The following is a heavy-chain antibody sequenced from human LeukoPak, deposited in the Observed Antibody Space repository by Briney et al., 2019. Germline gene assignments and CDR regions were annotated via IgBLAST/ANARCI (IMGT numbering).Heavy chain of an antibody. D-gene: IGHD3-9*01. V-gene: IGHV4-61*02. Sequence: SETLSLTCTVSGDSISSGDYYWSWIRQPAGKGLEWIGRISSSGSTNYNPSLKSRVTISIDASKNQFSLKLNAVTAADTGVYYCARPWGTGYMYYFDCWGQGTLVTVSS. CDR2: ISSSGST. CDR3: ARPWGTGYMYYFDC. J-gene: IGHJ4*02. CDR1: GDSISSGDYY.